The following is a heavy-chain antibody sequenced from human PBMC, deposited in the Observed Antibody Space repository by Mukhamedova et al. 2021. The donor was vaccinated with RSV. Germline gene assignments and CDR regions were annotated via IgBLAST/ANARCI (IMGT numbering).Heavy chain of an antibody. CDR2: ST. CDR3: ARPQNDFWGGYYLSPKYGMDV. D-gene: IGHD3-3*01. V-gene: IGHV4-39*07. J-gene: IGHJ6*02. Sequence: STYYNPSLKSRVTISVDTSKNQFSLKLSSVTAADTAVYYCARPQNDFWGGYYLSPKYGMDVWGQGTTVTVS.